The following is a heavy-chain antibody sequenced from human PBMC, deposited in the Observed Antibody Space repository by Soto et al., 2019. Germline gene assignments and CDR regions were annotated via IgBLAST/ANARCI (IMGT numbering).Heavy chain of an antibody. J-gene: IGHJ4*02. V-gene: IGHV3-21*01. D-gene: IGHD3-10*01. CDR1: GVSFSSYS. Sequence: GGSLILSCAASGVSFSSYSINWVRQAPGKGLEWVSSISSSSGYIYYADSLQGRLTISRDNAKNSLFLQMNSLRAEDTAVYYCARIRNSYGSQSYLIDYWGQGTLVTVSS. CDR3: ARIRNSYGSQSYLIDY. CDR2: ISSSSGYI.